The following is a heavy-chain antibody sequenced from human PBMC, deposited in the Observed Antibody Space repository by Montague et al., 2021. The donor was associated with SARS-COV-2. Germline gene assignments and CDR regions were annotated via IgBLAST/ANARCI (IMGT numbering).Heavy chain of an antibody. CDR3: ARMIVQHAGMDV. J-gene: IGHJ6*02. CDR2: IYYTGST. D-gene: IGHD3-22*01. V-gene: IGHV4-59*01. Sequence: SETLSLTCTVSGGSISSYYWYWIWQSPGKGLERIGYIYYTGSTSYNPSHSSRVPISVATSTHKSSMRLNPVTAAATAVYYCARMIVQHAGMDVWGQGTTVTVSS. CDR1: GGSISSYY.